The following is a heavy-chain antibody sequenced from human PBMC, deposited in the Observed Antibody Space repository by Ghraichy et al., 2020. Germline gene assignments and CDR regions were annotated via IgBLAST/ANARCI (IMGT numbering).Heavy chain of an antibody. CDR3: ARATAMVRGANDY. D-gene: IGHD3-10*01. Sequence: GESLNISCAASGFTFSSYWMHWVRQAPGKGLVWVSRINSDGSSTSYADSVKGRFTISRDNAKNTLYLQMNSLRAEDTAVYYCARATAMVRGANDYWGQGTLVTVSS. J-gene: IGHJ4*02. CDR2: INSDGSST. V-gene: IGHV3-74*01. CDR1: GFTFSSYW.